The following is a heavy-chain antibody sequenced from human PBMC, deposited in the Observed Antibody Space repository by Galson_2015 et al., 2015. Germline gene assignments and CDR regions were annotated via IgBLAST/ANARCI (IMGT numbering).Heavy chain of an antibody. D-gene: IGHD3-3*01. CDR3: ARDVIGLFYSDY. CDR1: GFTFSSYS. V-gene: IGHV3-21*01. J-gene: IGHJ4*02. Sequence: SLRLSCAASGFTFSSYSMNWVRQAPGKGLEWVSSISSSSSYIYYADSVKGGFTISRDNAKNSLYLQMSSLRAEDTAVYYCARDVIGLFYSDYRGQGTLVTVSS. CDR2: ISSSSSYI.